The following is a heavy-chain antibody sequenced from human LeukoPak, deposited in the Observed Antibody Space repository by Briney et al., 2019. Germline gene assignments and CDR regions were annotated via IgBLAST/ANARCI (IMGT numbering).Heavy chain of an antibody. CDR2: IFTRGST. Sequence: SETLSLTCTVSGGSIRSGSYYWTWIRQPAGKGPEWIGRIFTRGSTNYNPSLKSRVTISLDTSKNQFSLKLSSVTAADTAVYYCASQLGAFDIWGQGTMVTVSS. D-gene: IGHD2-2*01. J-gene: IGHJ3*02. V-gene: IGHV4-61*02. CDR3: ASQLGAFDI. CDR1: GGSIRSGSYY.